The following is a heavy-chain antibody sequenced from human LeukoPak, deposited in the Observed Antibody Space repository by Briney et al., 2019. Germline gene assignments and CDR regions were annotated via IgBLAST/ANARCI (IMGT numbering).Heavy chain of an antibody. V-gene: IGHV3-23*01. CDR2: ITGSGSGA. J-gene: IGHJ4*02. Sequence: GGSLRLSCAASGFTFSSFAINWVRQAPGKGLEWVSVITGSGSGADYADSVKGRFTISRDNSKNTLYLQMNSLRAEDTAVYYCARVSGSWRYYFDYWGQGTLVTVSS. D-gene: IGHD6-13*01. CDR1: GFTFSSFA. CDR3: ARVSGSWRYYFDY.